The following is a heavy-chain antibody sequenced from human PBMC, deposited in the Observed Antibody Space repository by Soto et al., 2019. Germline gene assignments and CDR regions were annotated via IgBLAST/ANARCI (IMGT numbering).Heavy chain of an antibody. CDR2: IYHSGST. D-gene: IGHD1-26*01. CDR3: ASRPSGSGFDP. V-gene: IGHV4-30-2*01. CDR1: GGSISSGGYS. J-gene: IGHJ5*02. Sequence: SETLSLTCAVAGGSISSGGYSWIWIRQPPGKGLEWIGYIYHSGSTYYSPSLKSRVTISVDRSKNQFSLKLSSVTAADTAVYYCASRPSGSGFDPWGQGTLVTVS.